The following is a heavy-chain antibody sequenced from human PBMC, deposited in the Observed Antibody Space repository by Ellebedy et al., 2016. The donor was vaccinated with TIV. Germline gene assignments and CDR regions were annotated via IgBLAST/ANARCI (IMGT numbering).Heavy chain of an antibody. CDR1: GGSISSTGVS. CDR2: IYHSGSI. V-gene: IGHV4-30-2*01. CDR3: VRAPNPPHYYYGMDV. Sequence: MPSETLSLTCGVSGGSISSTGVSWSWVRQQPGKGLEWIGYIYHSGSIYYNPSLRSRVTISVDRSKNQFFLNLTAVTAADTAVYYCVRAPNPPHYYYGMDVWGQGTTVTVSS. D-gene: IGHD2-8*01. J-gene: IGHJ6*02.